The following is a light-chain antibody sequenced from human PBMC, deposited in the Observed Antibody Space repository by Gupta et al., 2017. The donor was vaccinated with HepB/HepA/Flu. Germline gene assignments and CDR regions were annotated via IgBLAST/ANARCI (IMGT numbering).Light chain of an antibody. CDR1: QSVSHY. CDR3: QQCGAWPHT. J-gene: IGKJ2*01. V-gene: IGKV3-11*01. Sequence: EIVLTQSPATLSLSPGERATLSCRASQSVSHYLAWYQQRPGQAPRLLIYDSSKGATGIPARFSGSGSGTDFTLTISGLEPEDFAVYFCQQCGAWPHTFGRGTKLEIK. CDR2: DSS.